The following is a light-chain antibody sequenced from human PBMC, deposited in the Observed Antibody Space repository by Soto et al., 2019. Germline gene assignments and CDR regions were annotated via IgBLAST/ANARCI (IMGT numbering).Light chain of an antibody. CDR3: GTWDSSLSAV. Sequence: QSVFTQPPSVSAAPGQKVTISCSGSSSNIGNNSVSWYQQLPGTAPKLLIYDNNKRPSGIPDRFSGSKSGTSATLVITGLQTGDEADYYCGTWDSSLSAVFGGGTKLTVL. CDR2: DNN. CDR1: SSNIGNNS. J-gene: IGLJ2*01. V-gene: IGLV1-51*01.